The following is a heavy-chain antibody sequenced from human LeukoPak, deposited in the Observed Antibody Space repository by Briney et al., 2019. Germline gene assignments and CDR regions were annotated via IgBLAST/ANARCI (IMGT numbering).Heavy chain of an antibody. CDR3: ARGHGITSKYDILTGHYYDAFDI. CDR1: GFIFSSYG. J-gene: IGHJ3*02. CDR2: IWYDGTNK. Sequence: GGSLRLSCAASGFIFSSYGVHWVRQAPGKGLEWVAVIWYDGTNKYYADSVKGRFNISRDNSENTLYLQMNSLTAEDTAVYYCARGHGITSKYDILTGHYYDAFDIWGRGTLVTVSS. V-gene: IGHV3-33*01. D-gene: IGHD3-9*01.